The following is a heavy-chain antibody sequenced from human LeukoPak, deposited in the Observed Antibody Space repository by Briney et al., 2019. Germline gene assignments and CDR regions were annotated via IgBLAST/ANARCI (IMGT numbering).Heavy chain of an antibody. Sequence: PGGSLRLSCTDSGFTFGDYAINWVRQAPGKGLEWVGFIRSRAFGETAEYAASVKGRLTISRDDSKSIAYLQMNSLKTEDTAVYYCTRDRGSSTLGDYWGQGTLVTVSS. V-gene: IGHV3-49*04. CDR1: GFTFGDYA. CDR2: IRSRAFGETA. CDR3: TRDRGSSTLGDY. J-gene: IGHJ4*02. D-gene: IGHD7-27*01.